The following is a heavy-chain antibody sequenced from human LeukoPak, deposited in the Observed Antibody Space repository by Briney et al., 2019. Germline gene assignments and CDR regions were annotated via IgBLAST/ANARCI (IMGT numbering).Heavy chain of an antibody. V-gene: IGHV4-4*07. CDR1: GGSINTYH. D-gene: IGHD4-17*01. Sequence: SETLPLTCTVSGGSINTYHWSWIRQPAGKGLEWVGRVYTSGNTNYNPSLKSRVTMSVDTSKNQFPLKLTSVTAADTAVYYCARLSTVTTSFDYWGQGTLVTVSS. CDR2: VYTSGNT. J-gene: IGHJ4*02. CDR3: ARLSTVTTSFDY.